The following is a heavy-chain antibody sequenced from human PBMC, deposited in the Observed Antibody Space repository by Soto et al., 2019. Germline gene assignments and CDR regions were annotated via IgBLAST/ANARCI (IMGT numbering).Heavy chain of an antibody. CDR1: GFTFSSYA. CDR3: AKVYDGGNPEFNNFDY. CDR2: ISGSGGST. Sequence: PGGSLRLSCAASGFTFSSYAMSWVRQAPGKGLEWVSAISGSGGSTYYADSVKGRFTISRDNSKNTLYLQMNSLRAEDTAVYYCAKVYDGGNPEFNNFDYWGQGTLVTVSS. J-gene: IGHJ4*02. D-gene: IGHD2-15*01. V-gene: IGHV3-23*01.